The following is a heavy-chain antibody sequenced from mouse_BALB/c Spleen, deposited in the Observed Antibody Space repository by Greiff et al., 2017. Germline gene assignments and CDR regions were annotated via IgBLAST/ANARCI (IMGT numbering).Heavy chain of an antibody. J-gene: IGHJ1*01. CDR1: GFSLTSYG. CDR3: ARLTGGGGYFDV. D-gene: IGHD4-1*01. Sequence: VKLMESGPGLVAPSQSLSITCTVSGFSLTSYGVHWVRQPPGKGLEWLGVIWAGGSTNYNSALMSRLSISKDNSKSQVFLKMNSLQTDDTAMYYCARLTGGGGYFDVWGAGTTVTVSS. CDR2: IWAGGST. V-gene: IGHV2-9*02.